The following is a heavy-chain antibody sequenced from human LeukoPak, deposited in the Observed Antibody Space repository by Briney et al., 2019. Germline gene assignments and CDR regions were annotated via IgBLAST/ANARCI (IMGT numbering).Heavy chain of an antibody. CDR2: MNPNSGNT. D-gene: IGHD1-1*01. Sequence: ASVKVSCKASGYTFTSYDIDWVRQATGQGLEWMGWMNPNSGNTGYAQKFQGRVTMTRNTSISTAYMELSSLRSEDTAVYYCARGGRRTTLTRYYYGMDVWGQGTTVTVSS. CDR1: GYTFTSYD. J-gene: IGHJ6*02. CDR3: ARGGRRTTLTRYYYGMDV. V-gene: IGHV1-8*01.